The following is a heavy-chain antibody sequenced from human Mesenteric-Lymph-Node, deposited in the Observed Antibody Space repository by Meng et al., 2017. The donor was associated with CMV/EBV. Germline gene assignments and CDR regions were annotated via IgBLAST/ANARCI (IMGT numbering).Heavy chain of an antibody. J-gene: IGHJ4*02. Sequence: VYGGAFSGYYWSGIRQPPGKGLEWIGEINHSGSTNYNPYLKSRVTISVDTSKNQFSLKLSSVTAADTAVYYCARDQYYYDSSGIDYWGQGTLVTVSS. CDR2: INHSGST. D-gene: IGHD3-22*01. CDR1: GGAFSGYY. V-gene: IGHV4-34*01. CDR3: ARDQYYYDSSGIDY.